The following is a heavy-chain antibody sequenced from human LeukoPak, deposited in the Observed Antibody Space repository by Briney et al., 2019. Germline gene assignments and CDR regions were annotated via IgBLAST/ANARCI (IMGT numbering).Heavy chain of an antibody. CDR3: ARVYNSASASDY. D-gene: IGHD5-24*01. V-gene: IGHV5-51*01. J-gene: IGHJ4*02. CDR1: GYSFTSYW. Sequence: GESRKISCKGSGYSFTSYWIGWGRQMPGKGLEWMGIIYPGDSDTRYSPSFQGQVTISADKSINTAYLQWSSLKASDTAMYYCARVYNSASASDYWGQGTLVTVSS. CDR2: IYPGDSDT.